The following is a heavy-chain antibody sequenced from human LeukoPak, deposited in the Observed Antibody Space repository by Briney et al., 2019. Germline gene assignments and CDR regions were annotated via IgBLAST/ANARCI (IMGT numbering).Heavy chain of an antibody. CDR3: ARDQNIVGRPDY. CDR2: ISGYNGHT. CDR1: GYTFPDYG. Sequence: ASVRVSCKASGYTFPDYGISWVRQAPGQGLEWVGWISGYNGHTNYAQKFQGRVTMTTDTSTSTVYMELRTLRSDDTAVYYCARDQNIVGRPDYWGQGTLVTVSS. J-gene: IGHJ4*02. V-gene: IGHV1-18*01. D-gene: IGHD6-6*01.